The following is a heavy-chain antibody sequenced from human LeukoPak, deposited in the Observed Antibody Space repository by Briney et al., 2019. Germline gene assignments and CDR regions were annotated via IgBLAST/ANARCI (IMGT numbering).Heavy chain of an antibody. CDR2: ISGSSSHI. J-gene: IGHJ1*01. D-gene: IGHD2-21*01. CDR3: ARGYCGGDCYGD. CDR1: GFIFSSYA. Sequence: GPLSLSCAASGFIFSSYAMNWVRQAPGKGLEWFSSISGSSSHIYYADSVKGRFTISRDNTKSSLYLQMNSLRAEDMAVYYCARGYCGGDCYGDWGQGTLVTVSS. V-gene: IGHV3-21*01.